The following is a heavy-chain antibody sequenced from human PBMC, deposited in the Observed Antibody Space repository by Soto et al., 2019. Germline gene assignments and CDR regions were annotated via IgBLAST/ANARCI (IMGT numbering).Heavy chain of an antibody. J-gene: IGHJ6*02. CDR1: GYSFTSYW. D-gene: IGHD5-18*01. CDR3: ARPSKAMVANDMDA. V-gene: IGHV5-10-1*01. CDR2: IDPSDSYT. Sequence: EAVKVSWKGSGYSFTSYWISGVRQMPGKGLEWMGSIDPSDSYTNYSPSFQGHVTLSADKSISTAYLQWNSLKASDTAMYYCARPSKAMVANDMDARGQRNTVTVSS.